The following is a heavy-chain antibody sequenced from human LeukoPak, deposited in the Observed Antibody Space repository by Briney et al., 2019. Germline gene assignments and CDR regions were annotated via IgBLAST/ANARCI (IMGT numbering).Heavy chain of an antibody. J-gene: IGHJ3*02. CDR2: INPSGGST. CDR3: ASVVSGSYPADAFDI. CDR1: GYTFTSYY. Sequence: VASVKVSCKASGYTFTSYYMHWVRQAPGQGLEWMGIINPSGGSTSYAQKFQGRVTITRETSTNTVYMELSSLRSEDTAVYYCASVVSGSYPADAFDIWGQGTMVTVSS. V-gene: IGHV1-46*03. D-gene: IGHD1-26*01.